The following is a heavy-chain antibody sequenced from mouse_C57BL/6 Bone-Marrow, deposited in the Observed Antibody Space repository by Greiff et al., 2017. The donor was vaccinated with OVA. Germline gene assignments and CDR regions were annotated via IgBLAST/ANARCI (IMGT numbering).Heavy chain of an antibody. CDR1: GYSITSGYY. CDR3: ARVGYYYGSSYRYFDV. J-gene: IGHJ1*03. Sequence: EVKLQESGPGLVKPSQSLSLTCSVTGYSITSGYYWNWIRQFPGNKLEWMGYISYDGSNNYNPSLKNRISITRDTSKNQFFLKLNSVTTEDTATYYCARVGYYYGSSYRYFDVWGTGTTVTVSS. CDR2: ISYDGSN. V-gene: IGHV3-6*01. D-gene: IGHD1-1*01.